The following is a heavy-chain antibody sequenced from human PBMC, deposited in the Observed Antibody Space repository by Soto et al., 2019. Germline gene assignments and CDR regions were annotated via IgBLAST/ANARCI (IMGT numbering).Heavy chain of an antibody. J-gene: IGHJ4*02. CDR1: GGSISSSSYY. CDR3: ARHAVCDRIAAAGDYFDY. Sequence: SETLSLTCTVSGGSISSSSYYWGWIRQPPGKGLEWIGSIYYSGSTYYNPSLKSRFTISADTSKNQFSIKLSSVTAADTAVYYCARHAVCDRIAAAGDYFDYWGQGTLVTVSS. V-gene: IGHV4-39*01. D-gene: IGHD6-13*01. CDR2: IYYSGST.